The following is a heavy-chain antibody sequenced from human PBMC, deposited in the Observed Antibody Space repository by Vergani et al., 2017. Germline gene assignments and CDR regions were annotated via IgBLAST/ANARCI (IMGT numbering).Heavy chain of an antibody. CDR2: IIPILGIA. Sequence: QVQLVQSGAEVKKPGSSVKVSCKASGGTFSSYTISWVRQAPGQGLEWMGRIIPILGIANYAQKFQGRVTTTADKSTSTAYMELSSLRSEDTAVYYCSRDQPAEWRVPAAHDAFDIWGQGTMVTVSS. CDR1: GGTFSSYT. D-gene: IGHD2-2*01. J-gene: IGHJ3*02. CDR3: SRDQPAEWRVPAAHDAFDI. V-gene: IGHV1-69*08.